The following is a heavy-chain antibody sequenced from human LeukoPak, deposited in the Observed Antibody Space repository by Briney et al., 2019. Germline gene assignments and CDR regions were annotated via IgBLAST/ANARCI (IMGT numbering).Heavy chain of an antibody. Sequence: GRSLRLSCAASGFTFSSYGMHWVRQAPGKGLEWVAVISYDGSNKYYADSVKGRFTISRDNSKNTLYLQMNSLRAEDTAVYYCAKDGGYCSSTSCLHDAFDIWGQGTMVTVSS. CDR3: AKDGGYCSSTSCLHDAFDI. V-gene: IGHV3-30*18. D-gene: IGHD2-2*01. CDR1: GFTFSSYG. CDR2: ISYDGSNK. J-gene: IGHJ3*02.